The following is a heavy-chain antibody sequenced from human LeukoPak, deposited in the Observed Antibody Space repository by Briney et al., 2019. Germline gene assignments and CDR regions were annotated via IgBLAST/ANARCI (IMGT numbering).Heavy chain of an antibody. CDR1: GFTFDDYA. Sequence: PGGSLRLSCAASGFTFDDYAMHWVRQAPGKGLEWVSGISWNSGSIAYADSVKGRFTISRDNAKNSLYLQMNSLRAEDTAVFYCARSPIGQPRWGYYFDYWGQGTLVTVSS. D-gene: IGHD2-21*01. CDR2: ISWNSGSI. V-gene: IGHV3-9*01. CDR3: ARSPIGQPRWGYYFDY. J-gene: IGHJ4*02.